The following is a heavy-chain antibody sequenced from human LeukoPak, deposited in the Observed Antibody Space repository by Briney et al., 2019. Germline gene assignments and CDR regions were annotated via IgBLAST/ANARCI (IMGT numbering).Heavy chain of an antibody. V-gene: IGHV4-59*01. J-gene: IGHJ3*02. CDR3: ARDMYDSSGTDAFDI. D-gene: IGHD3-22*01. Sequence: SETLSLTCTVSGGSISSYYWSWLRQPPGKGPEWVGYIYYSGSTNYNPSLKSRGTISVDTSKNQLSLKLSSVTAADTAVYYCARDMYDSSGTDAFDIWGQGTMVTVSS. CDR2: IYYSGST. CDR1: GGSISSYY.